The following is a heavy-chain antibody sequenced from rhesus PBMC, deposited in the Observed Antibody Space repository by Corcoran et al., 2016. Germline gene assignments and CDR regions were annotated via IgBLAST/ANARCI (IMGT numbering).Heavy chain of an antibody. V-gene: IGHV3-59*01. D-gene: IGHD6-31*01. CDR2: ISSGGGSP. CDR3: AGWYSSGLGY. CDR1: GFTFSDYY. Sequence: EVQLVESGGGLAKPGGSLRLSCAASGFTFSDYYMHWVRQASGKGLGWVSRISSGGGSPWYADSVKCRFTISRENAKNTLYLQMNSLRAEDTAVYYCAGWYSSGLGYWGQGVLVTVSS. J-gene: IGHJ4*01.